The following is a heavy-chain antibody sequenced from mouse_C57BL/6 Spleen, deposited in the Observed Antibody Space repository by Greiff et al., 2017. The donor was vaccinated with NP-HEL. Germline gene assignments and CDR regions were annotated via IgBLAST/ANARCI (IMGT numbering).Heavy chain of an antibody. Sequence: QVQLQQSGAELVRPGASVTLSCKASGYTFTDYEMHWVKQTPVHGLEWIGAIDPETGGTAYNQKFKGKAILTADKASSTAYMELRSLTSEDSAVYYCTRGRGYDSWFAYWGQGTLVTVSA. CDR1: GYTFTDYE. V-gene: IGHV1-15*01. CDR3: TRGRGYDSWFAY. CDR2: IDPETGGT. J-gene: IGHJ3*01. D-gene: IGHD2-4*01.